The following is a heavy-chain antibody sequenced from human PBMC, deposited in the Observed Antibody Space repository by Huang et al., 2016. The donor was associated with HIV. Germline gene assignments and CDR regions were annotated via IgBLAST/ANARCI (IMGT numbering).Heavy chain of an antibody. Sequence: QVQLQQSGPGLVRPSQTLSLTCATSGDGVSSSSSAWNGIRQSPSRGIEWLGSTDYRAKWNNDFAPSVRNRRTINPDTSKNQFSLRLNSVTPDDTAVYYCARVRCSGGYCYGWFDTWGQGILVTVSS. CDR1: GDGVSSSSSA. CDR2: TDYRAKWNN. D-gene: IGHD2-15*01. J-gene: IGHJ5*02. V-gene: IGHV6-1*01. CDR3: ARVRCSGGYCYGWFDT.